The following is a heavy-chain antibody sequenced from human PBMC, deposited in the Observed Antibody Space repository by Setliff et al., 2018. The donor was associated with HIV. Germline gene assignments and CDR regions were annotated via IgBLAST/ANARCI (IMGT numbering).Heavy chain of an antibody. CDR3: ARARGGNSEWSY. J-gene: IGHJ4*02. Sequence: GGSLRLSCAASGFTFSSYWMHWVRQVPGKGLVWVSRINSAGRSTTYADFVKGRFTISRDNAKNTLYLQMNSLIAEDTAVYSCARARGGNSEWSYWGQGTLVTVSS. V-gene: IGHV3-74*03. D-gene: IGHD2-15*01. CDR2: INSAGRST. CDR1: GFTFSSYW.